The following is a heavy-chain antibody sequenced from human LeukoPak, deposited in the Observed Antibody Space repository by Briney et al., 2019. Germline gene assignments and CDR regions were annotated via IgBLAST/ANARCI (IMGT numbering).Heavy chain of an antibody. V-gene: IGHV1-3*01. CDR2: SIVCNGNT. Sequence: GASVRVSCKASGYTFSIYAIHWGRQAPGQRVEWMGWSIVCNGNTEYSQKLQGRVTITRDTSTSTAYMEMSRLRSEDPAVCYCAKEGVAGRFGYFDYWGQGTLVTVSS. D-gene: IGHD6-19*01. CDR1: GYTFSIYA. CDR3: AKEGVAGRFGYFDY. J-gene: IGHJ4*02.